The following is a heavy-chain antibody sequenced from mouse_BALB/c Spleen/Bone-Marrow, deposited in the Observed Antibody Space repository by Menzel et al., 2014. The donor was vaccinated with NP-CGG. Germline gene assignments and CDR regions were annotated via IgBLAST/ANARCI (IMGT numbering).Heavy chain of an antibody. V-gene: IGHV2-3*01. D-gene: IGHD3-3*01. CDR2: IWGDGST. CDR1: GFSLTNYG. CDR3: RGGPWFAY. J-gene: IGHJ3*01. Sequence: QVQLQQSGPGLVAPSQSLSITCTVSGFSLTNYGISWVRPPPGKGLEWLGVIWGDGSTNYHSALISRLSISKDNSKSQVLLKLNSLQTDDTATYYCRGGPWFAYWGQGTLVTVSA.